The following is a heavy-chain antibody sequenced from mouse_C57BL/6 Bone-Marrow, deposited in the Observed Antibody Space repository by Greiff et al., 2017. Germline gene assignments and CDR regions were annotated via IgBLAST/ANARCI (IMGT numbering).Heavy chain of an antibody. CDR2: IWRGGST. CDR3: ARENYAMDY. CDR1: GFSLTSYG. Sequence: QVQLKESGPGLVQPSQSLSITCKVSGFSLTSYGVHWVRQSPGKGLEWLGVIWRGGSTDYNAAFISRLSISKDKSKSQVFFKMNSLQADDTAIYYCARENYAMDYWGQGTSGTVSS. V-gene: IGHV2-2*01. J-gene: IGHJ4*01.